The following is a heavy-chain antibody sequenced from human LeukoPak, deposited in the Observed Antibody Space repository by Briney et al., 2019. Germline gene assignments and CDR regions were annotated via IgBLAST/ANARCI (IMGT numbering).Heavy chain of an antibody. J-gene: IGHJ5*02. CDR3: ARDRDCGGDCYPPNWFDP. CDR2: IKQDGSEK. D-gene: IGHD2-21*02. CDR1: GFTFSSYW. Sequence: PGGSLRLSCAASGFTFSSYWMSSVRQALGKGLEWVANIKQDGSEKYYVDSVKGRFTISRDNAKNSLYLQMNSLRAEDTAVYYCARDRDCGGDCYPPNWFDPWGQGTLVTVSS. V-gene: IGHV3-7*01.